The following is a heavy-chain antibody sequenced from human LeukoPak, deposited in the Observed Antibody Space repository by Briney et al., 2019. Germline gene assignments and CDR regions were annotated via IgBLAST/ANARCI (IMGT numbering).Heavy chain of an antibody. Sequence: GGSVKVSCKASGYTFTSYYMHWVRQAPGQGLEWMGIINPSGGSTSYAQKFQGRVTMTRDTSTSTVYMELSSLRSEDTAVYYCARAPEVVGALDYWGQGTLVTVSS. CDR3: ARAPEVVGALDY. CDR2: INPSGGST. D-gene: IGHD2-15*01. V-gene: IGHV1-46*01. J-gene: IGHJ4*02. CDR1: GYTFTSYY.